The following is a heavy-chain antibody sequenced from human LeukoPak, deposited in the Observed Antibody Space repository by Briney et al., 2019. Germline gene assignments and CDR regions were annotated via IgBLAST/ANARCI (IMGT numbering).Heavy chain of an antibody. D-gene: IGHD3-22*01. V-gene: IGHV1-46*01. Sequence: ASVKVSCKASGYTFTSYYMHWVRQAPGQGLEWMGIINPSGGSTSYAQKFQGRVTMTRDTSASTAYMELSSLRSEDMAVYYCARAAHYYDSSGYSSHTSFDYWGQGTLVTVSS. J-gene: IGHJ4*02. CDR2: INPSGGST. CDR3: ARAAHYYDSSGYSSHTSFDY. CDR1: GYTFTSYY.